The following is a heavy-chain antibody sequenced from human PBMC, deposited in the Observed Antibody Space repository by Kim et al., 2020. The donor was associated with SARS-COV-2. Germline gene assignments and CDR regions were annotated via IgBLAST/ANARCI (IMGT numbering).Heavy chain of an antibody. D-gene: IGHD6-19*01. CDR2: INHSGST. Sequence: SETLSLTCAVYGGSFSGYYWNWIRQPPGKGLEWIGEINHSGSTNYNSSLKSRVTISVDTSKNQFSLKLSSVTAADTAVYYCARHIAVAGRGAACDMWGQGTMVTVSS. CDR1: GGSFSGYY. J-gene: IGHJ3*02. CDR3: ARHIAVAGRGAACDM. V-gene: IGHV4-34*01.